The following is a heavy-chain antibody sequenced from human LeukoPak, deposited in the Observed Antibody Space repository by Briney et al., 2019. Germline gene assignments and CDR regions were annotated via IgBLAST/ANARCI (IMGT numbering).Heavy chain of an antibody. J-gene: IGHJ4*02. Sequence: PGGSLRLSCAASGFTFSSYWMSWVRRAPGKGLEWVANIKQDGSEKYYVDSVKGRFTISRDNAKNSLYLQMNSLRAEDTAVYYCARGLLWFGESGKVDYWGQGTLVTVSS. CDR2: IKQDGSEK. CDR3: ARGLLWFGESGKVDY. D-gene: IGHD3-10*01. V-gene: IGHV3-7*01. CDR1: GFTFSSYW.